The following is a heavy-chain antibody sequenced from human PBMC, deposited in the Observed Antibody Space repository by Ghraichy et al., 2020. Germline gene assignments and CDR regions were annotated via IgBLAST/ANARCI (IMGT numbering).Heavy chain of an antibody. D-gene: IGHD6-19*01. CDR1: GFIFSGYW. Sequence: GGSLRLSCAASGFIFSGYWMRWVRQAPGMGLEWVANIKKDGSEKYYVDSVKGRFTISRDNAKNSLFLQMNSLRAEDTAVYYCARDLGGGWYFDYWGQGALVTVSS. V-gene: IGHV3-7*01. J-gene: IGHJ4*02. CDR2: IKKDGSEK. CDR3: ARDLGGGWYFDY.